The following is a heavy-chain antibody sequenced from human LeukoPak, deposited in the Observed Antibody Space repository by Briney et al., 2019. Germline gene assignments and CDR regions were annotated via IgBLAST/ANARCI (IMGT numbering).Heavy chain of an antibody. Sequence: SQTLSLTCTVSGGSISSGGYYWSWIRQHPGKGLEWIGYIYYSGSTYYNPSLKSRVTISVDTSKNQFSLRLSSVTAADTAVYYCARVVGATVNYYYYGMDVWGQGTTVTVSS. V-gene: IGHV4-31*03. J-gene: IGHJ6*02. D-gene: IGHD1-26*01. CDR3: ARVVGATVNYYYYGMDV. CDR1: GGSISSGGYY. CDR2: IYYSGST.